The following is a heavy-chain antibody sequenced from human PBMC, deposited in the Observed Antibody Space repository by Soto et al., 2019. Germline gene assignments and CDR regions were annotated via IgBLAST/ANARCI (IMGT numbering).Heavy chain of an antibody. CDR1: GFTFSSYS. CDR2: ISSSSSTI. CDR3: ARDQHCSSTSCYFFKGPAQFDY. J-gene: IGHJ4*02. V-gene: IGHV3-48*01. D-gene: IGHD2-2*01. Sequence: EVQLVESGGGLVQPGGSLRLSCAASGFTFSSYSMNWVRQAPGKGLEWVSYISSSSSTIYYEDSVKGRFTISRDNAKNSLYLQMNSLRAEDTAVYYCARDQHCSSTSCYFFKGPAQFDYWGQGTLVTVSS.